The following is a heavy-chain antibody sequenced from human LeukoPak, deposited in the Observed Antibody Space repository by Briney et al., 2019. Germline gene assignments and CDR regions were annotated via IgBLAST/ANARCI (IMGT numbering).Heavy chain of an antibody. Sequence: GGSLRLSCAASGFTFSSYSMSWVRQAPGKGLEWVSSISGSGGRIDYADSVKGRLTISRDNSKNTLSLQMNSLTAEDTAVYYCAKNPRLEGWIYFDSWGQGILVTVSS. J-gene: IGHJ4*02. V-gene: IGHV3-23*01. D-gene: IGHD1-1*01. CDR3: AKNPRLEGWIYFDS. CDR2: ISGSGGRI. CDR1: GFTFSSYS.